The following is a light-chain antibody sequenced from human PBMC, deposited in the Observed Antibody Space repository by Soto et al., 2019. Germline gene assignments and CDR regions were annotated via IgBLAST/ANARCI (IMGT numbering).Light chain of an antibody. J-gene: IGLJ3*02. V-gene: IGLV2-14*01. CDR2: EVS. Sequence: QSALTQPASVSGSPGQSITISCTGTSSDIGGYNYVSWYQQHPGKAPKLMIYEVSNRPSGVSNRFSGSKSGNAASLTISGLQAEDEADYYCSAFTSSTTLAFGVGTKLTVL. CDR1: SSDIGGYNY. CDR3: SAFTSSTTLA.